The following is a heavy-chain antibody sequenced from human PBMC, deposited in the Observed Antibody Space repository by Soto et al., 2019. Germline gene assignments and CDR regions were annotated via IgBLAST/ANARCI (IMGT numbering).Heavy chain of an antibody. CDR3: AREFEGQSSSWPFDY. D-gene: IGHD6-13*01. V-gene: IGHV1-18*01. J-gene: IGHJ4*02. CDR1: GYIFTSYG. Sequence: ASVKVSCKASGYIFTSYGISWVRQAPGQGLEWMGWISAYNGNTNYAQKLRGRVTVTAETSTSTVYMELRSLTSDDTAVYYCAREFEGQSSSWPFDYWGQGTLVTVSS. CDR2: ISAYNGNT.